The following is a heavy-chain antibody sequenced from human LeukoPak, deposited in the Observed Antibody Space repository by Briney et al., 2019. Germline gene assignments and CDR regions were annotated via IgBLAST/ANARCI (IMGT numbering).Heavy chain of an antibody. Sequence: SETLSLTCTISGGSISSYYWSWIRQPPGKGLEWIGYISYSGSTNFNPSLKSRVTISVDTSKNQFSLKLSSVTAADTAVYYCAREGTAGTNLNWFDPWGQGTLVTVSS. V-gene: IGHV4-59*01. CDR3: AREGTAGTNLNWFDP. J-gene: IGHJ5*02. D-gene: IGHD1-1*01. CDR2: ISYSGST. CDR1: GGSISSYY.